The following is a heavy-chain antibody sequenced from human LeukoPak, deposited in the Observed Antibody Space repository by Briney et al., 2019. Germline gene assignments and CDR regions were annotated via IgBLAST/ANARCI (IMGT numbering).Heavy chain of an antibody. CDR3: ARGGVVTAMGTRYWYFDL. Sequence: PLETLSLTCTVSGGSISSYYWSWIRQPPGKGLEWIGYIYYSGSTNYNPSLKSRVTISVDTSKNQFSLKLSSVTAADTAVYYCARGGVVTAMGTRYWYFDLWGRGTLVTVSS. CDR2: IYYSGST. CDR1: GGSISSYY. V-gene: IGHV4-59*01. J-gene: IGHJ2*01. D-gene: IGHD2-21*02.